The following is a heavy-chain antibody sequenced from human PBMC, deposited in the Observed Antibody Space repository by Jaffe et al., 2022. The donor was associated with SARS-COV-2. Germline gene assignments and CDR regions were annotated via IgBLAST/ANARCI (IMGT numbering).Heavy chain of an antibody. CDR1: GFTFSSYG. D-gene: IGHD5-18*01. V-gene: IGHV3-30*18. CDR2: ISYDGSNK. CDR3: AKDPVTDTVGGVLDY. Sequence: QVQLVESGGGVVQPGRSLRLSCAASGFTFSSYGMHWVRQAPGKGLEWVAVISYDGSNKYYADSVKGRFTISRDNSKNTLYLQMNSLRAEDTAVYYCAKDPVTDTVGGVLDYWGQGTLVTVSS. J-gene: IGHJ4*02.